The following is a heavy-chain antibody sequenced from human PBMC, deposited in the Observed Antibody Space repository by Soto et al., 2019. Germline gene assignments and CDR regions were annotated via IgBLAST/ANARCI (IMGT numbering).Heavy chain of an antibody. CDR1: GFTFSSYA. V-gene: IGHV3-30-3*01. CDR3: ARGHYYDSSGYLSTYYFDY. D-gene: IGHD3-22*01. Sequence: GGSLRLSCAASGFTFSSYAMHWVRQAPGKGLEWVAVISYDESNKYYADSVKGRFTISRDNSKNTLYLQMNSLRAADTAVYYCARGHYYDSSGYLSTYYFDYWGQGTLVTVSS. CDR2: ISYDESNK. J-gene: IGHJ4*02.